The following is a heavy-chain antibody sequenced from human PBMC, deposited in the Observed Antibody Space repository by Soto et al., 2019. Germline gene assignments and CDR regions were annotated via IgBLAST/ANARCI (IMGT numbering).Heavy chain of an antibody. CDR3: ARVDSSGYFLFDY. Sequence: SETLSLTCTVSGGSISGYYWSWIRQPPGKGLEWIGYIYYSGSTNYNPSLKSRVTISVDTSRNQFSLKLSSVTAADTAVYHCARVDSSGYFLFDYCGQGTLVTVSS. J-gene: IGHJ4*02. V-gene: IGHV4-59*01. D-gene: IGHD3-22*01. CDR1: GGSISGYY. CDR2: IYYSGST.